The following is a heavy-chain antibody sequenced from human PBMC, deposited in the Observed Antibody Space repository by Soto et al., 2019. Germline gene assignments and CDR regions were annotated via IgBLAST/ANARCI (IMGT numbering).Heavy chain of an antibody. J-gene: IGHJ5*02. V-gene: IGHV4-39*01. CDR2: ISYSGNT. CDR3: VSRKREENCSSNSCYVTS. D-gene: IGHD2-2*01. CDR1: GGSISGSSYY. Sequence: QSQLQESGPGLVKPSETLSVTCTVSGGSISGSSYYWGWIRQPPGKGLEWIATISYSGNTYYNPSLMSRVFISVDTSKNQFSLKLSSVTAADTAVYYCVSRKREENCSSNSCYVTSWGQGTLVTVSS.